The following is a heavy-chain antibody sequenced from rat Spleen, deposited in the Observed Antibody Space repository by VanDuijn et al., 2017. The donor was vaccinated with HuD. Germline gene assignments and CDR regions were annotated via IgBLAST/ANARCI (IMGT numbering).Heavy chain of an antibody. CDR3: TIHPRY. V-gene: IGHV2-63*01. CDR1: GFSLISHS. J-gene: IGHJ2*01. D-gene: IGHD3-1*01. Sequence: QVQLKESGPGLVQSSQTLSLICTVSGFSLISHSVHWVRQPPGKGLEWMGRMRYNGDTSYNSVLKSRLSISRDTSKNQVFLKMNSLQTDDTGTYYCTIHPRYWGQGVMVTVSS. CDR2: MRYNGDT.